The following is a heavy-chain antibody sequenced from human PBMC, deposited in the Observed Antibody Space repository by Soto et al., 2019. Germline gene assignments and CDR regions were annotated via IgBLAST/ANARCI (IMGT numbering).Heavy chain of an antibody. CDR2: INPSGGST. CDR1: GYTFTSYY. V-gene: IGHV1-46*01. CDR3: VRDRYPRDGYNFGGAYYFDY. J-gene: IGHJ4*02. Sequence: EASVKVSCKASGYTFTSYYIYWVRQAPGQGLEWMGVINPSGGSTTFAQRFQDRVTMTRDASTSTVYMELNSLRAEDTAVYYCVRDRYPRDGYNFGGAYYFDYWGQGTLVTVSS. D-gene: IGHD5-12*01.